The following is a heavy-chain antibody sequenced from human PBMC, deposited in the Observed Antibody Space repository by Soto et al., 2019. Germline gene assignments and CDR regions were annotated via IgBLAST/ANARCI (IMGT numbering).Heavy chain of an antibody. CDR2: INPNRGGT. J-gene: IGHJ5*02. CDR1: GYTFTGYY. Sequence: QVQLVQSGAEVKKPGASVKVSCKASGYTFTGYYMHWVRQAPGQGLEWMGWINPNRGGTNYAQKFQGRGTMTRDTSISTAYRELSRLISNDTAVYYCARDSSGNGYKWFDHWGQGSLVTVS. D-gene: IGHD1-1*01. CDR3: ARDSSGNGYKWFDH. V-gene: IGHV1-2*02.